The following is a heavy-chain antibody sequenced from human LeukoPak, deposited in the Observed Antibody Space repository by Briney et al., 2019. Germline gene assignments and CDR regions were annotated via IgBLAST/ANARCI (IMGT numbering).Heavy chain of an antibody. Sequence: GGSLRLSCAASGFIVSSNYMTWVRQAPGKGLEWLSVIYSGGDTYYADSVKGRFTISRDNSKNTLYLQMNSLRAGDTAVYYCARRHDSGYFDSRGQGTLVTVSS. CDR2: IYSGGDT. V-gene: IGHV3-66*02. CDR1: GFIVSSNY. CDR3: ARRHDSGYFDS. J-gene: IGHJ4*02. D-gene: IGHD3-22*01.